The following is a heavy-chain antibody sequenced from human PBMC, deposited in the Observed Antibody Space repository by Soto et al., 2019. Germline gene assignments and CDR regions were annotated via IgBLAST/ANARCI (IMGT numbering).Heavy chain of an antibody. CDR3: ASRDPGTSVDY. CDR2: IYRTRST. D-gene: IGHD1-7*01. V-gene: IGHV4-4*02. Sequence: SETLSLTCAASGGSFTSNNWWTWVRQPPGQGLEWIGEIYRTRSTNYNPSLKSRVTISLDKSENQLSVKVTSLTAADTAVYYCASRDPGTSVDYWGQGTLVTVSS. J-gene: IGHJ4*02. CDR1: GGSFTSNNW.